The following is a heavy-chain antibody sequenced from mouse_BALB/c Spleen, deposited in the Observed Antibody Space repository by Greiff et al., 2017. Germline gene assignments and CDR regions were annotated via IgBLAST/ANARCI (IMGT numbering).Heavy chain of an antibody. CDR3: ARGEGYDSFAY. D-gene: IGHD2-4*01. Sequence: EVMLVESGGGLVKPGGSLKLSCAASGFTFSSFGMHWVRQAPEKGLEWVAYISSGSSTIYYADTVKGRFTISRDNPKNTLFLQMTSLRSEDTAMYYCARGEGYDSFAYWGQGTLVTVSA. CDR1: GFTFSSFG. J-gene: IGHJ3*01. V-gene: IGHV5-17*02. CDR2: ISSGSSTI.